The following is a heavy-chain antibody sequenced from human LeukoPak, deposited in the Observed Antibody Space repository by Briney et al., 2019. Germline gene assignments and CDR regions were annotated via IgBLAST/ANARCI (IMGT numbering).Heavy chain of an antibody. D-gene: IGHD3-10*01. CDR3: AKGPGRSGSYSQALDY. CDR2: IRYDGSNK. J-gene: IGHJ4*02. V-gene: IGHV3-30*02. CDR1: GFTFSSYG. Sequence: PRGSLRLSCAASGFTFSSYGMHWVRQAPGKGLEWVAFIRYDGSNKYYADSVKGRFTISRDNSKNTLYLQMNSLRAEDTAVYYCAKGPGRSGSYSQALDYWGQGTLVTVSS.